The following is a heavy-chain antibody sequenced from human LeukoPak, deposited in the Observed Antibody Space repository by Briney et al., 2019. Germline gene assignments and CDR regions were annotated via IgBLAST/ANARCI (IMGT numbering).Heavy chain of an antibody. Sequence: EASVKVSCKASGYTFTGYYMHWVRQAPGQGLEWMGWINPNSGGTNYAQKFQGRVTMTRDTSISTACMELSRLRSDDTAVYYCARGSCSGGSCYSRWFDPWGQGTLVTVSS. V-gene: IGHV1-2*02. J-gene: IGHJ5*02. CDR3: ARGSCSGGSCYSRWFDP. CDR1: GYTFTGYY. D-gene: IGHD2-15*01. CDR2: INPNSGGT.